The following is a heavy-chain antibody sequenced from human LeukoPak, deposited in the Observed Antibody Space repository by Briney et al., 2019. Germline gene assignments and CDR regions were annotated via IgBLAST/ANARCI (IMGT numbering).Heavy chain of an antibody. J-gene: IGHJ3*01. CDR1: GFSFSSFE. D-gene: IGHD3-10*01. V-gene: IGHV3-48*03. CDR3: ARDSVKALDDGFDF. Sequence: GGSLRLTCAASGFSFSSFEMNWVRQAPGKGLEWLSYIGSGSNSIYYADSVKGRFTTSRNNAQNSLYLQMNGLRAEDTAVYYCARDSVKALDDGFDFWGQGTMVTVSS. CDR2: IGSGSNSI.